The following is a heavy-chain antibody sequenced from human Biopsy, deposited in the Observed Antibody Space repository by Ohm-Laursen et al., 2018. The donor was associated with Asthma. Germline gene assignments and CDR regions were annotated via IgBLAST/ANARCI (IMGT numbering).Heavy chain of an antibody. J-gene: IGHJ6*02. CDR2: ISVYNGNT. CDR3: ARAVDYSHYYGIDV. D-gene: IGHD3-10*01. V-gene: IGHV1-18*01. CDR1: GYTFNSAG. Sequence: GASVKVSYKTSGYTFNSAGITWVRQAPGQGLEWMGWISVYNGNTKVAQKLQDRVTMITDTSTSTAYMELRSLRSEDTAVYFCARAVDYSHYYGIDVWGQGTTVTVS.